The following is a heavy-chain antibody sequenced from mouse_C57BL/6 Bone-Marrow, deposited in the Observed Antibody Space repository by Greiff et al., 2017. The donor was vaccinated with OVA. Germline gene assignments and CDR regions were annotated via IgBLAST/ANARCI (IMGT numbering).Heavy chain of an antibody. J-gene: IGHJ2*01. D-gene: IGHD2-3*01. V-gene: IGHV1-81*01. CDR3: ARGGGLLRY. CDR2: IYPRSGNT. CDR1: GYTFTSYG. Sequence: VQLVESGAELARPGASVKLSCKASGYTFTSYGISWVKQRTGQGLEWIGEIYPRSGNTYYNEKFKGKATLTADKSSSTAYMELRSLTSEDAAVYFCARGGGLLRYWGQGTTLTVSS.